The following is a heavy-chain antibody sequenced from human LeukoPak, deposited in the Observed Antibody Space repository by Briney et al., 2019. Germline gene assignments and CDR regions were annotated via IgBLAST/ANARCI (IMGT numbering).Heavy chain of an antibody. CDR3: ARDPGYCSSTSCRKNAFDI. CDR2: IYYSGST. Sequence: PSETLSLTCTVSGGSISSGDYYWSWIRQPPGKGLEWIGYIYYSGSTNYNPSLKSRVTISVDTSKNQFSLKLSSVTAADTAVYYCARDPGYCSSTSCRKNAFDIWGQGTMVTVSS. CDR1: GGSISSGDYY. J-gene: IGHJ3*02. D-gene: IGHD2-2*01. V-gene: IGHV4-30-4*08.